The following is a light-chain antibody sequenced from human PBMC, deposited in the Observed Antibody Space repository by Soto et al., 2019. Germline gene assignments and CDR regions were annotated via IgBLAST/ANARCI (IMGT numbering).Light chain of an antibody. V-gene: IGKV3D-15*01. J-gene: IGKJ4*01. CDR1: QSVDRN. Sequence: EIVMTQSPGTLSVSTEEGATLSCRASQSVDRNLAWYQQKPGQAPRLLIYGTSTRPTGIPDRFSVSGSGTEFSLSISSLQSEDFAVYYCQQYDSWPLTFGGGTKVEIK. CDR2: GTS. CDR3: QQYDSWPLT.